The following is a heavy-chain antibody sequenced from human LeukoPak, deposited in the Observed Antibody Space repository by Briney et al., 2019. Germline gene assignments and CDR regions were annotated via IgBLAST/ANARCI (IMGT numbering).Heavy chain of an antibody. CDR3: AQKRGGYTPFDY. D-gene: IGHD5-12*01. Sequence: GSLRLSCVASGFTFNHYGMNWVRQAPGKGLEWVSIISGSGDSAFYADSVKGRFTISRDNSKNTLYLQMNSLRAEDTAIYYCAQKRGGYTPFDYWGQGTLVTVSS. V-gene: IGHV3-23*01. CDR1: GFTFNHYG. J-gene: IGHJ4*02. CDR2: ISGSGDSA.